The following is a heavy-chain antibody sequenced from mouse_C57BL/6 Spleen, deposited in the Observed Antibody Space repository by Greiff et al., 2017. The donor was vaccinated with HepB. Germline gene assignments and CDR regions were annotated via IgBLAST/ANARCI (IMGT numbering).Heavy chain of an antibody. Sequence: EVQLQQSGPELVKPGASVKIPCKASGYTFTDYNMDWVKQSHGKSLEWIGDINPNNGGTNYNQKCKGKATLTVDKSSSTAYMELRSLTSEDTAVYYWASRGVSSYWYFDVWGTGTTVTVSS. D-gene: IGHD1-1*01. CDR2: INPNNGGT. V-gene: IGHV1-18*01. CDR1: GYTFTDYN. J-gene: IGHJ1*03. CDR3: ASRGVSSYWYFDV.